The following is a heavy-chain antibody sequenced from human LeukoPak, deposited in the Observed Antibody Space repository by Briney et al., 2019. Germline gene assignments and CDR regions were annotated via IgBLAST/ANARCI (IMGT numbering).Heavy chain of an antibody. J-gene: IGHJ3*02. CDR2: ISINNGYT. CDR3: ARDHGGTTMFVDAFDI. Sequence: ASVKVSCKASGYSLTTYGISWVRQAPGQGLEWMGWISINNGYTNYAQKVQGRVTMTTDTSTSTAYMELRSLRSDDTAVYYCARDHGGTTMFVDAFDIWGQGTMVTVSS. CDR1: GYSLTTYG. V-gene: IGHV1-18*01. D-gene: IGHD3-3*01.